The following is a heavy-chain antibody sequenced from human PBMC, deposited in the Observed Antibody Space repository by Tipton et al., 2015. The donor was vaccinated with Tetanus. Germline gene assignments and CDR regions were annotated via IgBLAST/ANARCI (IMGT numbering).Heavy chain of an antibody. J-gene: IGHJ5*02. V-gene: IGHV3-33*01. CDR2: SWNDGTHK. Sequence: SLRFSCAASGFIFSSYGIHWVRQAPGKGLEWLADSWNDGTHKYYADSVKGRFTISRNNSKNTLYLQMNSLRAEDPAVYYCAREADCSGGSCFSGVFDPWGQGTQVTVSS. CDR1: GFIFSSYG. D-gene: IGHD2-15*01. CDR3: AREADCSGGSCFSGVFDP.